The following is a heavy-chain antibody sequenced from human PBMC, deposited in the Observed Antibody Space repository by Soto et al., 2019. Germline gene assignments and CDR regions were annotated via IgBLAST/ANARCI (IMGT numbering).Heavy chain of an antibody. V-gene: IGHV1-69*13. Sequence: GASVKVSCKASGGTFSRYGISWVRQAPGQGLEWMGGIIPIFGTANYAQKFQGRVTITADESTSTAYMELSSLRSEDTAVYYCARARNDNYYYGMDVWGQGTRVTVSS. CDR2: IIPIFGTA. CDR3: ARARNDNYYYGMDV. D-gene: IGHD3-22*01. J-gene: IGHJ6*02. CDR1: GGTFSRYG.